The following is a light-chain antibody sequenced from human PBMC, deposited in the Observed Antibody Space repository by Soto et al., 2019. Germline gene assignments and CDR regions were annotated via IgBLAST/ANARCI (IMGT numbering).Light chain of an antibody. CDR3: QQYNNWPPLT. CDR2: GAS. Sequence: EIVMTQSPSTLSVSLGERATLSCRASQSVSSNLAWYQQKPGQAPSLLIYGASTRATGIPARFSGSGSGTEFTLTISSLQSEDFAVYYCQQYNNWPPLTFGGGTKVEIK. J-gene: IGKJ4*01. CDR1: QSVSSN. V-gene: IGKV3-15*01.